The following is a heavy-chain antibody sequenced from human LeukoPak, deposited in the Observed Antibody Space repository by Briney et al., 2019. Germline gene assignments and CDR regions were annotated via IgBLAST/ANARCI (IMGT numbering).Heavy chain of an antibody. CDR3: ASDGRRSGSYSTYFDY. CDR1: GFTFSSSG. D-gene: IGHD3-10*01. Sequence: PGGSLRLSCAASGFTFSSSGMHWVRQAPGKGLEWVAFIRYDGSNTYYADSVKGRFTISRDNSKNTLFLQMSSLRAEDAALYYCASDGRRSGSYSTYFDYWGQGTLVTVSS. J-gene: IGHJ4*02. V-gene: IGHV3-30*02. CDR2: IRYDGSNT.